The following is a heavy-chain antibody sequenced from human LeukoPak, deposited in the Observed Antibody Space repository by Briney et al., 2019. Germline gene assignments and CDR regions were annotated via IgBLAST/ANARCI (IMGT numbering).Heavy chain of an antibody. D-gene: IGHD3-22*01. CDR2: IYYSGST. CDR1: DGSISSGPYF. V-gene: IGHV4-61*01. CDR3: ARDIYYDSSGYYGSVY. Sequence: SQTLSLTCSVSDGSISSGPYFWSWIRQPPGKGLEWIGYIYYSGSTNYNPSLKSRVTISVDTSKNQFSLKLSSVTAADTAVYYCARDIYYDSSGYYGSVYWGQGTLVTVSS. J-gene: IGHJ4*02.